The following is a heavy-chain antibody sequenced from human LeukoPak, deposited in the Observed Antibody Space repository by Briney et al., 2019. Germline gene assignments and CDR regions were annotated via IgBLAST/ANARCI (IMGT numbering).Heavy chain of an antibody. CDR3: ARVNLVGATLDAFDI. V-gene: IGHV3-30-3*01. J-gene: IGHJ3*02. D-gene: IGHD1-26*01. CDR1: GFTFSSYA. Sequence: GGSLRLSCAASGFTFSSYAMHWVRQAPGKGLEWVAVISYDGSNKYYADSVKGRFTISRDNSENTLYLQMNSLRAEDTAVYYCARVNLVGATLDAFDIWGQGTMVTVSS. CDR2: ISYDGSNK.